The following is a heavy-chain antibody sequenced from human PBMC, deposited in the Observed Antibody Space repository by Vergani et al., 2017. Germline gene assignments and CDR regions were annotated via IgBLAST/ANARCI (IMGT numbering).Heavy chain of an antibody. Sequence: QVQLVQSGAEVKKPGSLVKVSCKASGGTFSSYAISWVRQAPGQGLEWMGGIIPIFGTANYAQKFQGRVTITADESTSTAYMELSSLRSEDTAVYYCASGGMTTVTERPKNWFDPWGQGTLVTVSS. V-gene: IGHV1-69*12. CDR2: IIPIFGTA. CDR3: ASGGMTTVTERPKNWFDP. D-gene: IGHD4-17*01. CDR1: GGTFSSYA. J-gene: IGHJ5*02.